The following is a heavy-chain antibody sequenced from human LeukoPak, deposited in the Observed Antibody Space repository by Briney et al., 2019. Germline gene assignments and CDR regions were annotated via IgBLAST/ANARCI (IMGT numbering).Heavy chain of an antibody. CDR3: ASPDYGN. CDR1: GFTFRDHY. J-gene: IGHJ4*02. V-gene: IGHV3-72*01. Sequence: GGSLRLSCAASGFTFRDHYMDWVRQAPGKGLEWVGRTRNKANSYTTEYAASVKGRFTISRDDSKNSLYLQMNSLKTEDTAVYYCASPDYGNWGQGTLVTVSS. D-gene: IGHD4-17*01. CDR2: TRNKANSYTT.